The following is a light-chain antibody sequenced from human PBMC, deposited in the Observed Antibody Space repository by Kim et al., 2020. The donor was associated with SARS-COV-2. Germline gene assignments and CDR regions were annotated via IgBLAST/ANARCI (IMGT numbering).Light chain of an antibody. J-gene: IGKJ4*01. CDR1: ESLLHKDGKTY. V-gene: IGKV2D-29*02. CDR3: MQSIQLPLT. CDR2: EVY. Sequence: DVVLTQSALSLSVTPGQPASISCKSSESLLHKDGKTYLHWYLLKPGQSPQLLIYEVYNRFYGVPDRFSGSGSGTDFTLEISRVEAEDVGLYYCMQSIQLPLTFGGGTKVDIK.